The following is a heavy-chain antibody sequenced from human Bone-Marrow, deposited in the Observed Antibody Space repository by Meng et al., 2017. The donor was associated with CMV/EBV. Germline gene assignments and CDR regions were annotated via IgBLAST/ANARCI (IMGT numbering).Heavy chain of an antibody. D-gene: IGHD3-22*01. J-gene: IGHJ4*02. CDR2: INPNSGGT. V-gene: IGHV1-2*02. CDR1: GYTFTGYY. Sequence: ASVKVSCKASGYTFTGYYMHWVRQAPGQGLEWMGWINPNSGGTNYAQKFQGRVTMTRDTSISTTYMELSRLRSDDTAVYYCARVGDYYDSSGYWDWGQGTLVTVS. CDR3: ARVGDYYDSSGYWD.